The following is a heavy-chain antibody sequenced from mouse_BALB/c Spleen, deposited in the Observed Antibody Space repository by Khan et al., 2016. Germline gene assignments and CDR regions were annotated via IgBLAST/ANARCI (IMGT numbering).Heavy chain of an antibody. CDR1: GYSITSDYA. CDR3: ARYYYGSSYFDY. Sequence: LQQSGPGLVKPSQSLSLTCTVTGYSITSDYAWNWIRQFPGNKLEWMGYISYSGSTSYNPSLKSRISITRDTSKNQFFLQLNSVTTEDTATYYCARYYYGSSYFDYWGQGTTLTVSS. J-gene: IGHJ2*01. D-gene: IGHD1-1*01. CDR2: ISYSGST. V-gene: IGHV3-2*02.